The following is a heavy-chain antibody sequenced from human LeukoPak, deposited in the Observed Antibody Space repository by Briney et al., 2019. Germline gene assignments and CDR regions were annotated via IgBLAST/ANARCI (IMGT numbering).Heavy chain of an antibody. D-gene: IGHD3-3*01. CDR2: ISSSSYI. J-gene: IGHJ4*02. CDR1: GFTFSSYS. CDR3: AREGQGFGVVETLDY. Sequence: GGSLRLSCAASGFTFSSYSMNWVRQAPGKGLEWVSSISSSSYIYYADSVKGRFTISRDNAKNSLYLQMNSLRAEDTAVYYCAREGQGFGVVETLDYWGQGTLVTVSS. V-gene: IGHV3-21*01.